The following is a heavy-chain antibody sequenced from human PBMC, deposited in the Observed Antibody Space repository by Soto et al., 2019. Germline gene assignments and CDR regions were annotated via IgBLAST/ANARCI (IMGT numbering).Heavy chain of an antibody. D-gene: IGHD3-10*01. CDR1: GGSFSDYY. CDR2: TNHRGST. Sequence: SETLSLTCAVYGGSFSDYYWSWIRQPPGKGLEWIGETNHRGSTNYNPSLKSRVTLSVDTSKNQFSLKLSSVTAADTAVFFCARGRPRLPMGRQILIPSFGYWGQGGLVTVSS. V-gene: IGHV4-34*01. J-gene: IGHJ4*02. CDR3: ARGRPRLPMGRQILIPSFGY.